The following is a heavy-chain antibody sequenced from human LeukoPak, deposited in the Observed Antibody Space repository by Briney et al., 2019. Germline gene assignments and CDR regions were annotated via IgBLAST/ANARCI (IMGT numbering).Heavy chain of an antibody. Sequence: SGGSLRLSCAASGFTFSSYSMNWVRQAPGKGLEWVSSISSSSSYIYYADSVKGRFTISRGNAKNSLYLQMNSLRAEDTAVYYCARGPTDYFDYWGQGTLVTVSS. D-gene: IGHD4-17*01. CDR2: ISSSSSYI. CDR3: ARGPTDYFDY. CDR1: GFTFSSYS. J-gene: IGHJ4*02. V-gene: IGHV3-21*01.